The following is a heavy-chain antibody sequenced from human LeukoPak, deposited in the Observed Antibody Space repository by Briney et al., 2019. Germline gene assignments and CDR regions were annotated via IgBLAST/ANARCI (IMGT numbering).Heavy chain of an antibody. CDR3: ARPYSGSSPGVVAY. CDR1: GFTFSDYY. D-gene: IGHD1-26*01. CDR2: ISTSSSYT. J-gene: IGHJ4*02. V-gene: IGHV3-11*03. Sequence: GGSLRRSCAASGFTFSDYYMSWIRQAPGKGLEWVSYISTSSSYTKYADSVKGRFTISRDNTKNSLFLQMNSLSAEDTAVYYCARPYSGSSPGVVAYWGQGTLVTVSS.